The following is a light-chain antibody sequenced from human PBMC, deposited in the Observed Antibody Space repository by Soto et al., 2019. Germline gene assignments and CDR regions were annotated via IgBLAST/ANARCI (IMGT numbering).Light chain of an antibody. CDR2: EAS. CDR3: QQTSSPPAT. J-gene: IGKJ1*01. V-gene: IGKV1-39*01. Sequence: DIRMTQSPSSLSASVGDRVTIACRASQSIDTHLNWYQQHPGKAPNAQIYEASNLQSGVPSRFSGSGSGTDFTLTISGLQPDDSATYYWQQTSSPPATFGQWTKVEIK. CDR1: QSIDTH.